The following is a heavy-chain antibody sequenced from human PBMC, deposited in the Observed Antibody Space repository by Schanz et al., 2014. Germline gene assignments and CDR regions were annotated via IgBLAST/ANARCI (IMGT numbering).Heavy chain of an antibody. V-gene: IGHV3-11*04. J-gene: IGHJ4*02. CDR1: GFIFNDYY. Sequence: QVQLVESGGGLVKPGGSLRLSCAASGFIFNDYYMNWIRQAPGKGLEWLSYISRDGTTSYYADSVKGRFTISRDNAKNSLYLEMTSLRGEDTAVYYCAKDYRTGAIDYWGQGTLVTVSS. CDR3: AKDYRTGAIDY. CDR2: ISRDGTTS. D-gene: IGHD7-27*01.